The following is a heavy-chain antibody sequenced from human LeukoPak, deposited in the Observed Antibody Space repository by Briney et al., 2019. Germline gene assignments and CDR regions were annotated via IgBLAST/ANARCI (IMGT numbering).Heavy chain of an antibody. CDR1: GGSISSGDYY. J-gene: IGHJ5*02. CDR3: ASSVAAAMNWFDP. CDR2: IYYSGST. D-gene: IGHD6-13*01. Sequence: SQTLSLTCTVSGGSISSGDYYWSWIRQPPGKGLEWIGYIYYSGSTYYNPSLKSRVTISVDTSKNQFSLKLSSVTAADTAVYYCASSVAAAMNWFDPWGQGTLVTVS. V-gene: IGHV4-30-4*01.